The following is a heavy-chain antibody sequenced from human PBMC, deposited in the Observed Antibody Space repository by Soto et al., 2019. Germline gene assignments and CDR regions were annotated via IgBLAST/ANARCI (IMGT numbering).Heavy chain of an antibody. CDR2: FYTSGST. J-gene: IGHJ4*02. CDR3: ARVIYDSSGYPTHFDY. D-gene: IGHD3-22*01. CDR1: GGSISSYY. V-gene: IGHV4-4*07. Sequence: QVQLQESGPGLVKPSETLSLTCTVSGGSISSYYWSWIRQPAGKGLEWIGRFYTSGSTNYNPSLKSRVTMSVDTSKNQFSLKLSSVTAADTAVYYCARVIYDSSGYPTHFDYWGQGTLVTVSS.